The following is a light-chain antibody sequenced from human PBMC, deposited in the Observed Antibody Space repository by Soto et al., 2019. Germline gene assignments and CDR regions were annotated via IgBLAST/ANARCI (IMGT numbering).Light chain of an antibody. CDR1: QSVRSY. V-gene: IGKV3-11*01. Sequence: EVVLTQSPATLSLSPGEGATLSCRASQSVRSYLAWYQQKPGQAPRLLIYDASNSATGIPARFSGSGSGTDFTLTISSLEPEDFARYYCQQRSNWPTFVQGTRLEIK. CDR2: DAS. CDR3: QQRSNWPT. J-gene: IGKJ5*01.